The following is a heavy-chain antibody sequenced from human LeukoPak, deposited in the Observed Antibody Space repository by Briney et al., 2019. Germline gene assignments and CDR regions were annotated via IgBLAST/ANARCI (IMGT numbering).Heavy chain of an antibody. CDR1: GGSSDSYY. V-gene: IGHV4-4*07. D-gene: IGHD1-26*01. Sequence: PSETLSRTSSGSGGSSDSYYWMWIPQPAGQGLEGMGRIYSSGITNYNPSLKSRVTTSVDTSKNQFSLKLNSVTAADTAFYYCARVRSGSYYFDYWGQGTLVTVSS. J-gene: IGHJ4*02. CDR2: IYSSGIT. CDR3: ARVRSGSYYFDY.